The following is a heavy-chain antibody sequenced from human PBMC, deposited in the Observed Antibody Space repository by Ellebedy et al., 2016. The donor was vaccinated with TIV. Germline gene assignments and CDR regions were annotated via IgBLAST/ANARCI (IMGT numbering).Heavy chain of an antibody. Sequence: GESLKISCAASGFSFRSYWMSWVRQAPGKGLEWVANIYQDGGVQYYVDSVKGRFTISRDNADNSRFLQMNSLRAEDTAVYYCARRGSYGDYAVQINSWLDTWGRGTLVAVSS. CDR1: GFSFRSYW. J-gene: IGHJ5*02. CDR2: IYQDGGVQ. D-gene: IGHD4-17*01. V-gene: IGHV3-7*01. CDR3: ARRGSYGDYAVQINSWLDT.